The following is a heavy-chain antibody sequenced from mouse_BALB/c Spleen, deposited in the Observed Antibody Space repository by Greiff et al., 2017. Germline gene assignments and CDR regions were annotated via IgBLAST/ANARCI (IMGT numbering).Heavy chain of an antibody. V-gene: IGHV1-69*02. Sequence: VQLQQPGAELVRPGASVKLSCKASGYTFTSYWINWVKQRPGQGLEWIGNIYPSDSYTNYNQKFKDKATLTVDKSSSTAYMQLSSPTSEDSAVYYCTRSILDGYWFAYWGQGTLVTVSA. J-gene: IGHJ3*01. CDR3: TRSILDGYWFAY. D-gene: IGHD2-3*01. CDR2: IYPSDSYT. CDR1: GYTFTSYW.